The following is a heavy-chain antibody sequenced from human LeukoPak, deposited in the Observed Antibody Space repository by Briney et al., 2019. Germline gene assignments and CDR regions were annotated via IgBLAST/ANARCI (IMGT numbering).Heavy chain of an antibody. V-gene: IGHV3-30-3*01. J-gene: IGHJ4*02. Sequence: PGRSLRLSCAASGFTFSSYAMHWVRQAPGKGLEWVAVISYDGSNKYYADSVKGRFTISRDNSKNTLYLQMNSLRAEDTAVYYCAKDGEPGTYFDYWGQGTLLTVSS. CDR1: GFTFSSYA. CDR3: AKDGEPGTYFDY. CDR2: ISYDGSNK. D-gene: IGHD1-26*01.